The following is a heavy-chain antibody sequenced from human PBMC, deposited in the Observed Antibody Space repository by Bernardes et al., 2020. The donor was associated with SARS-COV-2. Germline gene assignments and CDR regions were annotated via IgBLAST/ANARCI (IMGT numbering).Heavy chain of an antibody. J-gene: IGHJ4*02. D-gene: IGHD2-2*02. CDR1: GSPFNSYW. CDR2: IKQDGSEK. V-gene: IGHV3-7*01. Sequence: GGSLRLSCAASGSPFNSYWMRWVRQAPWKGLEWVANIKQDGSEKFYVDSVKGRFTISRDNAKNSLYLQMNSLRAEDTAVYYCARGGYCSTTRCYNFDYWGKGTLVTVS. CDR3: ARGGYCSTTRCYNFDY.